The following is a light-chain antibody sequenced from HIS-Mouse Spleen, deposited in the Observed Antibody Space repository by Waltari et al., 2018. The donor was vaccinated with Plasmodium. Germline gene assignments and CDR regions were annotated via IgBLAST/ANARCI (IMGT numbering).Light chain of an antibody. CDR3: YSTDSSGNHRV. Sequence: SYELTQPPSVSVSPGQTARLTCSGDALPKQYAYWYQQKSGHAPVLVIYEDSKRPPGIPERFSGSSSGTMATLTISGAQVEDEADYYCYSTDSSGNHRVFGGGTKLTVL. J-gene: IGLJ3*02. CDR2: EDS. CDR1: ALPKQY. V-gene: IGLV3-10*01.